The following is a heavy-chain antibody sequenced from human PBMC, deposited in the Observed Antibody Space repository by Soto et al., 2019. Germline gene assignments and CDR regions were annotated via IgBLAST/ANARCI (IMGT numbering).Heavy chain of an antibody. Sequence: SVKVSCKASGGTFSSYAISWVRQAPGQGLEWMGGIIPIFGTANYAQKFQGRVTITADESTSTAYMELSSLRSEDTAVYYCVRRAWENSDGFDMWGQGTMVTVSS. J-gene: IGHJ3*02. CDR1: GGTFSSYA. CDR2: IIPIFGTA. V-gene: IGHV1-69*13. CDR3: VRRAWENSDGFDM. D-gene: IGHD1-26*01.